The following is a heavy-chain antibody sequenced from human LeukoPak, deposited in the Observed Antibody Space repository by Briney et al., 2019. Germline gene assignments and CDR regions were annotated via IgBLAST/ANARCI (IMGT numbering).Heavy chain of an antibody. CDR3: ARILGYCSSTSCYHFDY. V-gene: IGHV5-51*01. Sequence: GESLKISCKGSGYIFTSYWIGWVRQMPGKGLEWMGIIYPGDSDTRYGPSFQGQVTISADKSISIAYLQWGSLKASDTAMYYCARILGYCSSTSCYHFDYWGQGTLVTVSS. CDR2: IYPGDSDT. D-gene: IGHD2-2*01. J-gene: IGHJ4*02. CDR1: GYIFTSYW.